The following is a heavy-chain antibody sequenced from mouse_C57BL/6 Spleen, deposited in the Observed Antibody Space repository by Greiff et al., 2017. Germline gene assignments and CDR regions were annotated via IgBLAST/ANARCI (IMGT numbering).Heavy chain of an antibody. Sequence: QVQLQQPGAELVKPGASVKMSCKASGYTFTSYWITWVKQRPGQGLEWIGDIYPGSGSTNYNEKFKSKATLTVDTSSSTAYMQLSSLTSEDSAVYYCARYDGSSYPFDYWGQGTTLTVSS. CDR1: GYTFTSYW. D-gene: IGHD1-1*01. V-gene: IGHV1-55*01. J-gene: IGHJ2*01. CDR3: ARYDGSSYPFDY. CDR2: IYPGSGST.